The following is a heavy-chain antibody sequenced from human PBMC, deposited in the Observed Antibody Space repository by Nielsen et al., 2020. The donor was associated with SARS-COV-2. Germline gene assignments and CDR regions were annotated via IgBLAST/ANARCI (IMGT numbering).Heavy chain of an antibody. Sequence: SETLSLTCTVSGGSISSYYWSWILQPPRKGLEWIGHIYYSGSTDYNPSLKRRVTISVDTSKNHFSLTLYSVTAADTAVYYCARRNKGPFDYWGQGTPVTVSS. CDR3: ARRNKGPFDY. CDR2: IYYSGST. J-gene: IGHJ4*02. V-gene: IGHV4-59*08. CDR1: GGSISSYY.